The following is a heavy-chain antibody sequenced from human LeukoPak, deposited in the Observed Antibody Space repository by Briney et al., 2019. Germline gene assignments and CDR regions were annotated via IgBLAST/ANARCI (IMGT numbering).Heavy chain of an antibody. CDR2: ISGRDGST. CDR1: GFTFSSYA. Sequence: GGSLRLSCAASGFTFSSYAMSWVRQAPGKGLEWVSGISGRDGSTYDADSVKGRFTISRDNSKNTLYLQMNSLKTEDTAVYYCTSFGSSWAIDYWGQGTLVTVSS. V-gene: IGHV3-23*01. D-gene: IGHD6-13*01. J-gene: IGHJ4*02. CDR3: TSFGSSWAIDY.